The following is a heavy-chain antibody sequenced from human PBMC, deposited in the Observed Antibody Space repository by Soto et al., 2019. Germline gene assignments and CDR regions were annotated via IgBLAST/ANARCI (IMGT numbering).Heavy chain of an antibody. J-gene: IGHJ6*02. CDR3: ARASYGSGTYSAPYYFYDMDV. V-gene: IGHV4-59*01. CDR2: IYYSGNT. Sequence: PSETLSLTCDVSGASISSYYWSWIRQPPGKGLEWIGYIYYSGNTNYNPSLKSRVTMSVDTPNSQFSLNLTSVTAADTDVYFCARASYGSGTYSAPYYFYDMDVWGHGTTVTAAS. D-gene: IGHD3-10*01. CDR1: GASISSYY.